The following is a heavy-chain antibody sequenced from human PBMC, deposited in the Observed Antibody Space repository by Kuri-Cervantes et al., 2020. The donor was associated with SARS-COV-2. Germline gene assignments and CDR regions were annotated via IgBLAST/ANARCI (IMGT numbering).Heavy chain of an antibody. J-gene: IGHJ6*02. Sequence: SGPTLVCPTATLTLTCTVSGCLLRNARMGVSWVRQPPGKALEWLAHIFSNDEKSYSTSLKSRLTISKDTSKSQVVLTMTNMDPVDTATYYCARNQGEITYLGVVKYGMDVWGQGTTVTVSS. CDR2: IFSNDEK. CDR3: ARNQGEITYLGVVKYGMDV. D-gene: IGHD3-3*01. CDR1: GCLLRNARMG. V-gene: IGHV2-26*01.